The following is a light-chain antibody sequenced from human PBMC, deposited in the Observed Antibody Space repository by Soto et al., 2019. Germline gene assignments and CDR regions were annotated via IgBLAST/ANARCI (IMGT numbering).Light chain of an antibody. CDR3: QKYDTAPQT. J-gene: IGKJ1*01. Sequence: DIQMTQSPSSLSASVGDTVTITCRASQGIIDYVAWYQQRPGKIPKLLIYAASTLQTGVPSRFSGSGAGTDFTLTIRSLQPEDVATYYCQKYDTAPQTFGHGTKVEIK. CDR2: AAS. CDR1: QGIIDY. V-gene: IGKV1-27*01.